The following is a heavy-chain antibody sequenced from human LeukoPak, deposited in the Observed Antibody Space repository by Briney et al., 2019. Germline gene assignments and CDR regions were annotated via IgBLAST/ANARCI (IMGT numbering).Heavy chain of an antibody. CDR2: IGTDISTI. Sequence: PGGSLRLSCAASGLAFSRHAMSWVRQAPGKGLEWISYIGTDISTIYYADSVKGRFTISRDNAKNSLYLQMSSLRAEDTAVYYCARGPPLFDPWGQGTLVTVSS. CDR1: GLAFSRHA. J-gene: IGHJ5*02. V-gene: IGHV3-48*04. CDR3: ARGPPLFDP.